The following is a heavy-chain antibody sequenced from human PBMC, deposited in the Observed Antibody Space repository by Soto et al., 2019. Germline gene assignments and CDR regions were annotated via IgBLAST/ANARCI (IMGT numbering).Heavy chain of an antibody. CDR3: ALRKTGSYFDY. Sequence: GGSLRLSCAASGFTFSTYAMSCVLQAPGKGLEWVSAIGASGAGTYYADSVKGRFTISRDNSKNTLHLQMNSLRAEDTAVYYCALRKTGSYFDYWGQRTLVTVSS. J-gene: IGHJ4*02. V-gene: IGHV3-23*01. CDR2: IGASGAGT. CDR1: GFTFSTYA. D-gene: IGHD1-26*01.